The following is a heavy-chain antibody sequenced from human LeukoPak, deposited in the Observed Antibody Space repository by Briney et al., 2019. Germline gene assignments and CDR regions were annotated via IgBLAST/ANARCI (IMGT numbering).Heavy chain of an antibody. CDR1: GFTFISYG. Sequence: GGSLRLSCAASGFTFISYGMHWIRQPPGKGLEWVAVISYDGSNKYYADSVKGRFTISRDNSKNTLYLQMNSLRGEDTAVYYCAKGGESSGYYGSPDYWGQGTLVTVSS. J-gene: IGHJ4*02. D-gene: IGHD3-22*01. CDR2: ISYDGSNK. CDR3: AKGGESSGYYGSPDY. V-gene: IGHV3-30*18.